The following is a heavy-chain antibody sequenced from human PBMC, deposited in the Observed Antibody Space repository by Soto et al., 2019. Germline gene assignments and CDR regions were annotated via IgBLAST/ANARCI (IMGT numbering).Heavy chain of an antibody. D-gene: IGHD2-15*01. CDR2: INSGSTSV. CDR3: ARGGGGLND. Sequence: DVQLVESGGGLVKPGGSLRLSCEVSGFSFSISAMNWVRQAPGKGLEWVSSINSGSTSVRDADSVQGRFTISRDNANNLLSLPMARLSVEVTAVYYCARGGGGLNDWGQGPLVCVYS. V-gene: IGHV3-21*02. CDR1: GFSFSISA. J-gene: IGHJ4*02.